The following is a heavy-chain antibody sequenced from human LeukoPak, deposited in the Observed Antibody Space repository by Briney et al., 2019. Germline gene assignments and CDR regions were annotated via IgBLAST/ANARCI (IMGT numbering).Heavy chain of an antibody. J-gene: IGHJ1*01. V-gene: IGHV3-53*01. CDR1: GFTVGTNS. CDR3: ASAREYCGSAECYEYFQH. D-gene: IGHD2-21*01. Sequence: GGSLRLSCAASGFTVGTNSMSWVRQSPGKGLEWVSVIYSGGSTYYADSVNGRFTISRDNSRNTLFLQMNSLRAEDTALYYYASAREYCGSAECYEYFQHWGQGTLVTVSS. CDR2: IYSGGST.